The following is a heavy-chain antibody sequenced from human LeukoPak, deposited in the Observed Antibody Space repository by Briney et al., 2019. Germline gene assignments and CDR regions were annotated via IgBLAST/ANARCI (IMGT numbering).Heavy chain of an antibody. D-gene: IGHD2-2*01. Sequence: GGSLRLSCTASGFTFCDYAMSWFRQAPGKGLEWVGFIRSKAYGGTTEYAASVKGRFTISRDGSKSIAYLQMNSLKTEDTAVYYCTRSTAARTRSASFDYWGQGTLVTVSS. V-gene: IGHV3-49*01. J-gene: IGHJ4*02. CDR2: IRSKAYGGTT. CDR3: TRSTAARTRSASFDY. CDR1: GFTFCDYA.